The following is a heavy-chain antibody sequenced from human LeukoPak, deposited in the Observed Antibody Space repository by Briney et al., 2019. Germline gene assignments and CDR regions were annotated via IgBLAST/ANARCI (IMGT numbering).Heavy chain of an antibody. V-gene: IGHV3-66*01. D-gene: IGHD6-13*01. J-gene: IGHJ4*02. CDR1: GFTFSTYA. Sequence: GGSLRLSCAASGFTFSTYAMSWVRQAAGKGLEWVSVIYAGGNTYYADSVKERFTISRDNSRNTLYLQMNSLRGDDTAVYYCAREVYSSTWFDLWGQGTLVTVSS. CDR2: IYAGGNT. CDR3: AREVYSSTWFDL.